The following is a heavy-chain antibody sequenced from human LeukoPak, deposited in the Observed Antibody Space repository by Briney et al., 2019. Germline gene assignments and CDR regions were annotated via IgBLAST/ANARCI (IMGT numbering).Heavy chain of an antibody. V-gene: IGHV4-34*01. J-gene: IGHJ6*03. D-gene: IGHD3-10*01. CDR1: GGSFSGYY. Sequence: SETLSLTCAVYGGSFSGYYWSWIRQPPGKGLEWIGEINHSGSTNYNPSLKSRVTISVDTSKNQFSLKLSSVTAADTAVYYCARAGGSGSYYNRYYYYMDVWGKGTTVTVSS. CDR2: INHSGST. CDR3: ARAGGSGSYYNRYYYYMDV.